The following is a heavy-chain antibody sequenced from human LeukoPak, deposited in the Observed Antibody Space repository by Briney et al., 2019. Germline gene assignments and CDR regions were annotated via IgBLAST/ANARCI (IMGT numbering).Heavy chain of an antibody. J-gene: IGHJ4*02. V-gene: IGHV1-2*02. CDR2: INPNSGGT. D-gene: IGHD3-3*01. CDR3: ARAGYDFWSGYCDF. Sequence: APVKVSCKASGYTFTGYYMHWVRQTPGQGLEWMGWINPNSGGTNYAQKFQGRVTMTRDTSISTAHMELSRLRSDDTAVYYCARAGYDFWSGYCDFWGQGTLVTVSS. CDR1: GYTFTGYY.